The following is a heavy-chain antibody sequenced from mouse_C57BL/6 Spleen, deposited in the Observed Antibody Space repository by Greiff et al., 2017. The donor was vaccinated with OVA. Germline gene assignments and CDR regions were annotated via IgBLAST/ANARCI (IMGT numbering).Heavy chain of an antibody. CDR3: ARISYSNYDAMDY. J-gene: IGHJ4*01. Sequence: QVQLQQPGAELMKPGASVKLSCKATGYTFTGYWIEWVKQRPGHGLEWIGEILPGSGSTNYNEKFKGKATFTADTSSTTAYMQLSSLTTEDSAIYYWARISYSNYDAMDYWGQGTSVTVSS. CDR1: GYTFTGYW. CDR2: ILPGSGST. D-gene: IGHD2-5*01. V-gene: IGHV1-9*01.